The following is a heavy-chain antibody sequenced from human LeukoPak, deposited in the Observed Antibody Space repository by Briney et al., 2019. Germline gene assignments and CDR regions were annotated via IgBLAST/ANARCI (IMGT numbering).Heavy chain of an antibody. CDR2: IYSAGNT. CDR3: ARGGTPGYSSGRIDY. D-gene: IGHD6-19*01. V-gene: IGHV3-53*04. CDR1: GFTVSSNY. Sequence: GGSLRLSCVASGFTVSSNYMSWVRQAPGKGLAWVSVIYSAGNTYYADSVKGRFTISRHNSENTLYLHMNSLRVEDTAVYFCARGGTPGYSSGRIDYWGQGTLVTVSS. J-gene: IGHJ4*02.